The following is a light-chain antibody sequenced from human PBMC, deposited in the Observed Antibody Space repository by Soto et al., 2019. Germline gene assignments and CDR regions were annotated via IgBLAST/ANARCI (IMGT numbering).Light chain of an antibody. J-gene: IGKJ1*01. Sequence: DIQMTQSPSTLSASVGDRVTITCRASQSISSWLAWYQQKPGKAPKLLIYKASSLETGAPSRFSGSGYGTEFTLTISSPQPDDFATYYCQQYSTYSRAFGQGTEVETK. CDR1: QSISSW. CDR3: QQYSTYSRA. V-gene: IGKV1-5*03. CDR2: KAS.